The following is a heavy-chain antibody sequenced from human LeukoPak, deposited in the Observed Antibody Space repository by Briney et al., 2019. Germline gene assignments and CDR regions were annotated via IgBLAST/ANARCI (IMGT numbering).Heavy chain of an antibody. CDR1: GGSISSGGYY. CDR2: IYYSGIT. V-gene: IGHV4-31*03. Sequence: SQTLSLTCTVSGGSISSGGYYWSWIRQHPGKGLEWIGYIYYSGITYYSPSLKSRVTISVDTSKNQFSLKLSSVTAADTAVYYCARGGGRWLQEYYFDYWGQGTLVTVSS. D-gene: IGHD5-24*01. J-gene: IGHJ4*02. CDR3: ARGGGRWLQEYYFDY.